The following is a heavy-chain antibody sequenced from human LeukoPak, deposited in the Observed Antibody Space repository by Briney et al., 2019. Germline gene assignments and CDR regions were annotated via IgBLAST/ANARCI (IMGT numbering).Heavy chain of an antibody. CDR2: IYYSGST. J-gene: IGHJ4*02. D-gene: IGHD4-23*01. Sequence: SETLSLTCTASGDSISSSSYFWGWIRQPPGKGLEWIGSIYYSGSTSYSSSLKSRVTISVDTSKNQFSLNLRSVMAADTAVYYCATRANSETWGQGALVTVSS. CDR3: ATRANSET. CDR1: GDSISSSSYF. V-gene: IGHV4-39*07.